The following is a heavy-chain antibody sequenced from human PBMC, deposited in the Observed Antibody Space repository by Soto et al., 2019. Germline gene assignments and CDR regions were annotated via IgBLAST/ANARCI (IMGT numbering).Heavy chain of an antibody. D-gene: IGHD3-3*01. CDR2: ISAYNGNT. V-gene: IGHV1-18*01. Sequence: ASVKVSCKASGYTFTSYGISWVRQAPGQGLEWMGWISAYNGNTNYAQKLQGRVTMTTDTSTSTAYMELRSLRSDDTAVYYCAREGSITIFGVVILAYYYYYGMDVWGQGTTVTVSS. J-gene: IGHJ6*02. CDR1: GYTFTSYG. CDR3: AREGSITIFGVVILAYYYYYGMDV.